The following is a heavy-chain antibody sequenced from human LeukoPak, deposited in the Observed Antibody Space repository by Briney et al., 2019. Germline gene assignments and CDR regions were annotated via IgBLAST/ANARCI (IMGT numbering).Heavy chain of an antibody. J-gene: IGHJ3*02. Sequence: ASVKVSCKASGGTFSSYAISWVRQAPGQGLEWMGGIIPIFGTANYAQKFQGRVTITADKSTSTAYMELSSLRSEDTAVYYCARVLSGSYYHAFDIWGQGTMVTVSS. CDR3: ARVLSGSYYHAFDI. CDR1: GGTFSSYA. V-gene: IGHV1-69*06. CDR2: IIPIFGTA. D-gene: IGHD1-26*01.